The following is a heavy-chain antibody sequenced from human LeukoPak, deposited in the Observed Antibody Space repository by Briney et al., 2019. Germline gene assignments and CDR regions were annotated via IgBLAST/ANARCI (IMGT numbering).Heavy chain of an antibody. CDR2: IYYSGST. J-gene: IGHJ4*02. Sequence: SETLSLTCTVSGGSVSSGSYYWSWIRQPPGKGLEWIGYIYYSGSTNYNPSLKSRVTISVDTSKNQFSLKLSSVTAADTAVYHCARGLFRPTDYWGQGTLVTVSS. CDR1: GGSVSSGSYY. V-gene: IGHV4-61*01. D-gene: IGHD3-16*01. CDR3: ARGLFRPTDY.